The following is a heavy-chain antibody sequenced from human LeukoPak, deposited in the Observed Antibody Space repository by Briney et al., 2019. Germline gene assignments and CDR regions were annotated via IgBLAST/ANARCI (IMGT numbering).Heavy chain of an antibody. Sequence: GGSLRLSCAASGFTFSSYRMNWVRQAPGEGLEWVSSISSSSSYIYYADSVKGRFTISRDNAKNSLYLQMNSLRAEDTAVYYCAGIYYGSGSFDYRGQGTLVTVSS. J-gene: IGHJ4*02. CDR2: ISSSSSYI. D-gene: IGHD3-10*01. CDR1: GFTFSSYR. V-gene: IGHV3-21*01. CDR3: AGIYYGSGSFDY.